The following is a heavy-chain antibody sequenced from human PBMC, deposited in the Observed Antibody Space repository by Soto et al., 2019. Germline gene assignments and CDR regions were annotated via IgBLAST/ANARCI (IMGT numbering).Heavy chain of an antibody. CDR1: GFAFSNYA. D-gene: IGHD2-2*01. CDR2: ISGSGGSA. Sequence: EVQLLESGGGLVQPGGSLRLSCAASGFAFSNYAMNWVRQAPGKGLEWVSAISGSGGSAYYADSVEARFSISRDNSKNTLYLQMNSLRVDDTAAYYCAKDRESSSCRTTIYYFDYWGQGTLVTVSS. CDR3: AKDRESSSCRTTIYYFDY. J-gene: IGHJ4*02. V-gene: IGHV3-23*01.